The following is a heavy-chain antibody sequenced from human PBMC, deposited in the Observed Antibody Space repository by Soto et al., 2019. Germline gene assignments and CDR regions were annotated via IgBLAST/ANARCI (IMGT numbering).Heavy chain of an antibody. CDR1: VLKFRDYT. D-gene: IGHD2-15*01. V-gene: IGHV3-64D*06. CDR2: FYRNGADT. Sequence: GWSLRLSCSSSVLKFRDYTIHWVRQTPTKRLEYVSGFYRNGADTFYAESVKGRFSVSRDNSGNTLFLQMSSLRPEDTAVYYCAGEPQVAGPLYGMDVWGQGTAVTVSS. J-gene: IGHJ6*02. CDR3: AGEPQVAGPLYGMDV.